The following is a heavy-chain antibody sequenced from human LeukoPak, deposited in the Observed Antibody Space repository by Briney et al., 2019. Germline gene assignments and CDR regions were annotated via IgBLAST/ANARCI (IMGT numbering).Heavy chain of an antibody. CDR2: IWYDGSNK. V-gene: IGHV3-33*01. CDR1: GFTFSSYG. D-gene: IGHD2-2*01. Sequence: GGSLRLSCAASGFTFSSYGMHWVRQAPGKGLEWVAVIWYDGSNKYYADSVKGRFTISRDNSKNTLYLQMNSLRAEDTAVYFCARGYCSNTSCKSYFDYWGQGTLVTVSS. CDR3: ARGYCSNTSCKSYFDY. J-gene: IGHJ4*02.